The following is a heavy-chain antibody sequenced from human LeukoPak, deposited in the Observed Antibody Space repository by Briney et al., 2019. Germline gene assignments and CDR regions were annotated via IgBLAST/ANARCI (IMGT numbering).Heavy chain of an antibody. D-gene: IGHD2/OR15-2a*01. J-gene: IGHJ6*03. Sequence: GESLKISCKGSGYSFTSYWIGWVRQMPGKALEWMGIIYPGDSDTRYSPSFQGQVTISADKSISTAYLQWSSLKASDTAMYYCARRTFDMNYYYYMDVWGKGTRSPSP. CDR2: IYPGDSDT. CDR3: ARRTFDMNYYYYMDV. V-gene: IGHV5-51*01. CDR1: GYSFTSYW.